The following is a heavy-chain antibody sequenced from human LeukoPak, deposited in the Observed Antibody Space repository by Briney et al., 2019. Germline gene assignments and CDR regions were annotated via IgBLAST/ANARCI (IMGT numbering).Heavy chain of an antibody. CDR2: ISGSGGST. D-gene: IGHD3-16*02. CDR1: GFTFSSYA. Sequence: GGSLRLSCAASGFTFSSYAMSWVRQAPGKGLEWVSAISGSGGSTYYADSVKGRFTISRENSKNTLYLQMNSLRAEDTAVYYCAKDSTPVMITFGGVIVIRHDAFDIWGQGTMVTVSS. V-gene: IGHV3-23*01. CDR3: AKDSTPVMITFGGVIVIRHDAFDI. J-gene: IGHJ3*02.